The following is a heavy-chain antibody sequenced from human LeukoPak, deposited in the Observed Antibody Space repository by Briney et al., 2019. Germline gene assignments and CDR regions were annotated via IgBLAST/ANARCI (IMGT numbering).Heavy chain of an antibody. CDR3: ARHGRWLPAALDY. J-gene: IGHJ4*02. CDR1: GYIFTSYW. D-gene: IGHD3-22*01. V-gene: IGHV5-51*01. Sequence: GESLKISCKGSGYIFTSYWIGWVRQLPGKGLEWMGIIYPGDSDTRYSPSFQGQVTISADKSISTAYLQWSSLKASDTAMYYCARHGRWLPAALDYWGQGTLVTVSS. CDR2: IYPGDSDT.